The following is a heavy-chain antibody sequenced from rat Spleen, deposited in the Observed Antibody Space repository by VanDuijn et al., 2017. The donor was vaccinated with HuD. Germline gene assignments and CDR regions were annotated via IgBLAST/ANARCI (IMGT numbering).Heavy chain of an antibody. CDR2: IQNGGNT. V-gene: IGHV2-19*01. J-gene: IGHJ2*01. Sequence: QVQLKESGPGLVQPSQTLSLICTVSGFSLTDYNIHWLRQPPGKGLEWMGRIQNGGNTDYTSALKSRLSISRDTSKGQIFLEMNSLQTEDTAIYFCARVHYYSASSYFDYWGQGVMVTVSS. CDR3: ARVHYYSASSYFDY. CDR1: GFSLTDYN. D-gene: IGHD1-1*01.